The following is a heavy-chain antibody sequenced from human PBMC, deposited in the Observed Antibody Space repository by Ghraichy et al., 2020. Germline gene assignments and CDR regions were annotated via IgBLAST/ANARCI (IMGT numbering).Heavy chain of an antibody. CDR3: ARDKMDDWDPFDY. CDR2: ISTYNGDT. Sequence: ASVKVSCKASGYTFSSYGISWVRQAPGQGLEWMGWISTYNGDTNYAQMLQGRVIMTTDTSTSTAYMELRSLRSDDTAVYYCARDKMDDWDPFDYWGQGTLVTVSS. CDR1: GYTFSSYG. J-gene: IGHJ4*02. V-gene: IGHV1-18*04. D-gene: IGHD3-16*01.